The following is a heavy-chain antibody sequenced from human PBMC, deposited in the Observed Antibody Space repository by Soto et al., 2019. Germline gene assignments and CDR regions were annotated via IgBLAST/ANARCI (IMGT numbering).Heavy chain of an antibody. J-gene: IGHJ5*02. CDR1: GGSISSSSYY. V-gene: IGHV4-39*01. Sequence: SETLSLPCTVSGGSISSSSYYWGWIRQPPGKGLEWIGSIYYSGSTYYNPSLKSRVTISVDTSKNQFSLKLSSVTAADTAVYYCARRWYYDFWSGPLKQNWFDPWGQGTLVTVSS. CDR3: ARRWYYDFWSGPLKQNWFDP. CDR2: IYYSGST. D-gene: IGHD3-3*01.